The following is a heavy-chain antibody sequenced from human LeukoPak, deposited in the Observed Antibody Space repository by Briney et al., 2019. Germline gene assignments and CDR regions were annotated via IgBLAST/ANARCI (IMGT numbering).Heavy chain of an antibody. CDR2: ITGGGGTT. Sequence: GGSLRLSCEASGLTFSSYGMSWVRQAPGKGLQWVSAITGGGGTTYYADSVKGRFIISRDNSKNMLYLQMNSLRAEDTAVYYCAKMQGYFDYWGQGTLVPVSS. J-gene: IGHJ4*02. CDR3: AKMQGYFDY. CDR1: GLTFSSYG. V-gene: IGHV3-23*01.